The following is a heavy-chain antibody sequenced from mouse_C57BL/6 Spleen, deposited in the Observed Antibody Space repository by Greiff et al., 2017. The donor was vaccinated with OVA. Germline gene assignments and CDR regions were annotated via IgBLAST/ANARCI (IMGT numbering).Heavy chain of an antibody. CDR1: GYAFSSSW. Sequence: QVQLQQSGPELVKPGASVKISCKASGYAFSSSWMNWVKQRPGKGLEWIGRIYPGDGDTNYNGKFKGKATLTADKSSSTAYMQLSSLTSEDSAVYFCAESMVTTGYYFDYWGQGTTRTVSS. D-gene: IGHD2-2*01. J-gene: IGHJ2*01. CDR2: IYPGDGDT. V-gene: IGHV1-82*01. CDR3: AESMVTTGYYFDY.